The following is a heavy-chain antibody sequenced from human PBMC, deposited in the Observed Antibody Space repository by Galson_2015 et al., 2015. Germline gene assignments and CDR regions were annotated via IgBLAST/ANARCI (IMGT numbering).Heavy chain of an antibody. CDR3: AREIEVWSGYSPFDP. J-gene: IGHJ5*02. CDR2: IIPIFDTT. Sequence: SVKVSCKASGDTFNNYAISWVRQAPGQGLEWVGGIIPIFDTTNYGPKFRTRVTLTADKSTNTAYMELSSLTSEDTAVYYCAREIEVWSGYSPFDPWGQGTLVTV. V-gene: IGHV1-69*06. CDR1: GDTFNNYA. D-gene: IGHD3-3*01.